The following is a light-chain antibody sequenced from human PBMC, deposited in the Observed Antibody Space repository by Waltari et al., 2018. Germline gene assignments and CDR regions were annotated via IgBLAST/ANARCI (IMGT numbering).Light chain of an antibody. CDR2: RAS. J-gene: IGKJ1*01. Sequence: DIQMTQSPSPVLASVGDRVTLTCRASQNINDWLAWYQQKPGKAPKLLIHRASTLDSGAPSRFSGSGFGTEFTLTINSLQPDDFSTYYCLQYDLHPWTFGQGTQVQIK. V-gene: IGKV1-5*03. CDR1: QNINDW. CDR3: LQYDLHPWT.